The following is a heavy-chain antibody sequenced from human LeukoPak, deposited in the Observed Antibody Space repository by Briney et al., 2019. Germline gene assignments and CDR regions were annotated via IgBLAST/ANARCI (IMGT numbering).Heavy chain of an antibody. CDR3: ATGYCSTSCYAAHY. Sequence: GGSLRLSCAASGFTFSSYWMHWVRQAPGKGLVWVSRINSDGSSTSYADSVKGRFTISRDNAKNTLYLQMNSLRAEDTAVYYCATGYCSTSCYAAHYWGQGTLVTVSS. CDR1: GFTFSSYW. D-gene: IGHD2-2*01. V-gene: IGHV3-74*01. J-gene: IGHJ4*02. CDR2: INSDGSST.